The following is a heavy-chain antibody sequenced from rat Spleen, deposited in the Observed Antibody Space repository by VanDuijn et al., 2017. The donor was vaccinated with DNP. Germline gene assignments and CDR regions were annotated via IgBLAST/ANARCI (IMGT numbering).Heavy chain of an antibody. D-gene: IGHD1-7*01. J-gene: IGHJ2*01. CDR3: ARWTRYFDY. CDR2: ISYSGST. CDR1: GYSITSNY. V-gene: IGHV3-1*01. Sequence: EVQLQESGSGLVKPSQSLSLTCSVTGYSITSNYWGWIRKFPGNKLEYIGHISYSGSTNYNSSLKSRISITRDTSKNHFFLHLNSVTTEDTATYYCARWTRYFDYWGQGAMVTVSS.